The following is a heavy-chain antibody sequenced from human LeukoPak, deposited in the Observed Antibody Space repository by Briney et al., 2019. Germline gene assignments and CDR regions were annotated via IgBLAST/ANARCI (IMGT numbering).Heavy chain of an antibody. CDR1: GFTVSSNY. J-gene: IGHJ4*02. D-gene: IGHD1-26*01. Sequence: PGGSLRLSCAASGFTVSSNYMSWVRQAPGKGLEWVSVIYSGGSTYYADSVKGRFTISRDSSKNTLYLQMNSLRAEDTAIYYCAKGREAYSGSYTPFDSWGQGALVTVSS. CDR3: AKGREAYSGSYTPFDS. V-gene: IGHV3-53*01. CDR2: IYSGGST.